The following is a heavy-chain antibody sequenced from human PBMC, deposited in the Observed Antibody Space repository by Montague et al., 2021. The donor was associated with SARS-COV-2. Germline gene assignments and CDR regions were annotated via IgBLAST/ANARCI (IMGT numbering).Heavy chain of an antibody. Sequence: SXTLSLTCAVYGGSFSGYYWTWIRQPPGKGLEWIGEINHSGNTNYKPSLESRITMSVDTSKSLVSLNLTSVTAADTAVYYCARASSSWSGLDPWGQGTLVTVSS. CDR3: ARASSSWSGLDP. D-gene: IGHD3-3*01. CDR1: GGSFSGYY. V-gene: IGHV4-34*01. J-gene: IGHJ5*02. CDR2: INHSGNT.